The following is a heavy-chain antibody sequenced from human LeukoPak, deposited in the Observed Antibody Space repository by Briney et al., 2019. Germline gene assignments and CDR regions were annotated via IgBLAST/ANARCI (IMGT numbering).Heavy chain of an antibody. Sequence: GGSLRLSCAASGFTFSSYAMHWVRQAPGKGLEWVAVISYDENDKYYADSVKGRFTISRDNSKNTLYLQMNSLRVEDTAVYYCARPLAARSYYYYYMDVWGKGTTVTVSS. J-gene: IGHJ6*03. CDR1: GFTFSSYA. D-gene: IGHD6-6*01. CDR2: ISYDENDK. V-gene: IGHV3-30*04. CDR3: ARPLAARSYYYYYMDV.